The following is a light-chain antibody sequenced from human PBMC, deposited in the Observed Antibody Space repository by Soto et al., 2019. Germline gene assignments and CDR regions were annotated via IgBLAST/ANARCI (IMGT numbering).Light chain of an antibody. Sequence: EIVLTQSPGTLSLSPGERATPSCRASQSVSSSYLAWYQQKPGQAPRLLIYGASSRATGIPDRFSGSGSMTDFTLTITRLEPEDFAVYYCQQYCSSPATVGQGTKVDSK. V-gene: IGKV3-20*01. J-gene: IGKJ1*01. CDR3: QQYCSSPAT. CDR2: GAS. CDR1: QSVSSSY.